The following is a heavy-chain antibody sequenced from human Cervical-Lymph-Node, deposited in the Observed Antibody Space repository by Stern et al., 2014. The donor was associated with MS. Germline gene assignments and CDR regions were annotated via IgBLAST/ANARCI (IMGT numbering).Heavy chain of an antibody. CDR1: GGSIRTFS. V-gene: IGHV4-59*01. CDR3: ARHSVGVKDFDS. J-gene: IGHJ4*02. Sequence: VQLVESGPGLVKPSETLSLTCTVSGGSIRTFSWSWIRQPPGRGLEWIGCVYYNESATHNPSLKSRVTLSVDTSKSQLSLRLHSVTAADTAVYYCARHSVGVKDFDSWGQGTLVTVSS. D-gene: IGHD4-23*01. CDR2: VYYNESA.